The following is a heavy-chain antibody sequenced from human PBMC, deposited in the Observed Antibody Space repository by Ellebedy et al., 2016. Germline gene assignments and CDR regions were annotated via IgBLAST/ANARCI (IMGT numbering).Heavy chain of an antibody. CDR2: VTPSGST. CDR1: GGSFSASW. Sequence: SETLSLTXAVYGGSFSASWWSWIRQPPGKGLEWIGEVTPSGSTNYSPSLKSRVTISGDRSNNQFSLKLSSVTAADTALYYCARDGGSYNSGSSPGGDFDYWGQGTLVTVSS. CDR3: ARDGGSYNSGSSPGGDFDY. V-gene: IGHV4-34*01. J-gene: IGHJ4*02. D-gene: IGHD3-10*01.